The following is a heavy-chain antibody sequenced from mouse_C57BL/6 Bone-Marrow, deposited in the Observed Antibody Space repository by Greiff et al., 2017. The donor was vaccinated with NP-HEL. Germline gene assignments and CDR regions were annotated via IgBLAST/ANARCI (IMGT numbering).Heavy chain of an antibody. V-gene: IGHV1-54*01. CDR3: TTVDSSDAMDY. CDR1: GYAFTNYL. Sequence: VQLQQSGAELVRPGTSVKVSCKASGYAFTNYLIEWVKQRPGQGLEWIGVINPGSGGTNYNEKFKGKATLTADKSSSTAYMQLSSLTSEDSAVYFCTTVDSSDAMDYWGQGTSVTVSS. D-gene: IGHD3-2*02. CDR2: INPGSGGT. J-gene: IGHJ4*01.